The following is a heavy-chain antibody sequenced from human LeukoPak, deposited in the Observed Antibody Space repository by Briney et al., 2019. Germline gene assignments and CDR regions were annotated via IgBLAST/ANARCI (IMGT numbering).Heavy chain of an antibody. Sequence: GGSLRLSCAASGFTFRSYGMHWVRQTPGKGLEWVAVIWYDGSKEYYADSVKGRFTISRDTSKNTLFLQMNSLRAEDTAMYYCTRDGGSGVDYWGQGTLVTVSS. D-gene: IGHD2-15*01. CDR1: GFTFRSYG. CDR3: TRDGGSGVDY. CDR2: IWYDGSKE. V-gene: IGHV3-33*08. J-gene: IGHJ4*02.